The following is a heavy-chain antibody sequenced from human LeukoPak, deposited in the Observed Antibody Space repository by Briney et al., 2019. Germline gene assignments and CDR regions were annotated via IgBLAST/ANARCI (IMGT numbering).Heavy chain of an antibody. D-gene: IGHD3-10*01. V-gene: IGHV3-48*04. CDR1: GFTFSSYS. CDR3: ARARRGGLLDGFDY. CDR2: INNSGSIK. Sequence: PGGSLRLSCAASGFTFSSYSMNWVRQAPGKGLEWVSYINNSGSIKKYADSVKDRFTISRDNAKNSLYLQMNSLRGEDTAVYYCARARRGGLLDGFDYWGQGTLVTVSS. J-gene: IGHJ4*02.